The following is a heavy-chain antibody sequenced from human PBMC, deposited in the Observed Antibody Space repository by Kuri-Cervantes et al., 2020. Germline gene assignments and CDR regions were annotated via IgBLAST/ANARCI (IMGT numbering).Heavy chain of an antibody. CDR1: GGSISSYY. V-gene: IGHV4-59*13. CDR3: ASEDYDILTGPIDY. CDR2: IYYSGTT. J-gene: IGHJ4*02. D-gene: IGHD3-9*01. Sequence: SETLSLTCTVSGGSISSYYWSWIRQTPGKGLEWIGYIYYSGTTNYNPSLKSRVTMSVDTSKNQFSLKLTSVTAADTAVYYCASEDYDILTGPIDYWGQGTLVTVSS.